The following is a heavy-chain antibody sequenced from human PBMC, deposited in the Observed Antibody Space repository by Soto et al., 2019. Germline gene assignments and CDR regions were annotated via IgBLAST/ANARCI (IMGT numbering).Heavy chain of an antibody. CDR2: FDPEDGET. D-gene: IGHD1-1*01. Sequence: EASVKVSCKVSGYTLTELSMHWVRQAPGKGLEWMGGFDPEDGETIYAQKFQGRVTMTEDTSTDTAYMELSSLRSEDTAVYYCATGPVGLEGRGVDYWGQGTLVTAPQ. CDR3: ATGPVGLEGRGVDY. J-gene: IGHJ4*02. CDR1: GYTLTELS. V-gene: IGHV1-24*01.